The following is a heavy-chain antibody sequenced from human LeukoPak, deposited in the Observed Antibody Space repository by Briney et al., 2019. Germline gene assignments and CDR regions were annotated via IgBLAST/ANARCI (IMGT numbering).Heavy chain of an antibody. CDR1: GFTLSTYW. V-gene: IGHV3-21*01. CDR2: ISSSSYI. CDR3: ASVRTHRVSYFDY. Sequence: GGSLRLSCEASGFTLSTYWMTWVRQAPGKGLEWVSSISSSSYIYYADSVKGRFTISRDNAKNSLYLQMNSLRAEDTAVYYCASVRTHRVSYFDYWGQGTLVTVSS. J-gene: IGHJ4*02.